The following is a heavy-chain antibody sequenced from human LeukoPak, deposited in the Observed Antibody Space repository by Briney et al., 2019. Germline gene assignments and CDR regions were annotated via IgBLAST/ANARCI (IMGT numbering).Heavy chain of an antibody. CDR1: GYTFTGYS. D-gene: IGHD5-18*01. CDR2: FDPEDGET. Sequence: ASVKVSCKASGYTFTGYSMHWVRQAPGQGLEWMGGFDPEDGETIYAQTFKGRVTISRDTSASTAYMELSSLRSEDTAVYYCVRDKYSYGYRDGRFDYWGQGTLVTVSS. J-gene: IGHJ4*02. V-gene: IGHV1-24*01. CDR3: VRDKYSYGYRDGRFDY.